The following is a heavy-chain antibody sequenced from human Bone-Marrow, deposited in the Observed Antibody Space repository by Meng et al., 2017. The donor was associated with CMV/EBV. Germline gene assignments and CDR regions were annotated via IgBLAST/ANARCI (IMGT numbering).Heavy chain of an antibody. V-gene: IGHV3-7*01. J-gene: IGHJ5*02. CDR2: IKQDGSEK. CDR3: ASNSGRLSRFDP. Sequence: GESLKISCAASGFTFSDYYMSWIRQAPGKGLEWVANIKQDGSEKHYVDSVKGRFTISRDNAKNSLYLQMNSLRAEDTAVYYCASNSGRLSRFDPWGQGTLVTVS. CDR1: GFTFSDYY. D-gene: IGHD6-19*01.